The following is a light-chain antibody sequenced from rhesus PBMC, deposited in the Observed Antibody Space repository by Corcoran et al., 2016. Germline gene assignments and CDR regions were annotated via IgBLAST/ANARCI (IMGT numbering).Light chain of an antibody. J-gene: IGKJ2*01. Sequence: DVVRTQSPLSLPITLGRPASISARFSQTLVNSNGITNLGWYHKKPGKLPRLRIFQVSNRDSGVPDRFSGSGAGTELSLKISRVEAEDVGVYYCEQGAHLYSFGQGTKVEIK. CDR3: EQGAHLYS. V-gene: IGKV2-65*01. CDR2: QVS. CDR1: QTLVNSNGITN.